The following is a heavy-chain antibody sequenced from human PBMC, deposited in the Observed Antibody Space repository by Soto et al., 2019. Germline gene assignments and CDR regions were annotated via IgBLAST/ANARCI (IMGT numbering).Heavy chain of an antibody. J-gene: IGHJ5*02. CDR3: ARQSHNCDSSGLNRLDP. CDR1: GYSFTSYW. D-gene: IGHD3-22*01. Sequence: GDPLNISCKGSGYSFTSYWIGWLRQMPVKGLVWMGLIYPGHPHTRYSPSFQGQVTISADKSISTAYVQWSSLKASDTAMYYCARQSHNCDSSGLNRLDPLAQATLVTVSS. V-gene: IGHV5-51*01. CDR2: IYPGHPHT.